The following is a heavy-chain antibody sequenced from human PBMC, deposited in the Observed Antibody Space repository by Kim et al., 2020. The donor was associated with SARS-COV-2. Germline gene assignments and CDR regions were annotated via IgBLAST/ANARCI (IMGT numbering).Heavy chain of an antibody. V-gene: IGHV3-15*01. D-gene: IGHD3-22*01. CDR3: TTDGYDSGAEDY. J-gene: IGHJ4*02. Sequence: DYAAPVKGRFTMSRDDSKNTLYLQMNSLKTEDTAVYYCTTDGYDSGAEDYWGQGTLVTVSS.